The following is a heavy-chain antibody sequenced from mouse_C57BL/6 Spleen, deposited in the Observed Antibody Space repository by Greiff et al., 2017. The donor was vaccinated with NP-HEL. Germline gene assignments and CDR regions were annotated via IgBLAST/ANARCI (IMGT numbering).Heavy chain of an antibody. Sequence: VQLQESGPELVKPGASVKISCKASGYAFSSSWMNWVKQRPGKGLEWIGRIYPGDGDTNYNGKFKGKATLTADKSSSTAYMQLSSLTSEDSAVYFCARVTTVVATFDYWGQGTTLTVSS. CDR2: IYPGDGDT. CDR3: ARVTTVVATFDY. CDR1: GYAFSSSW. V-gene: IGHV1-82*01. J-gene: IGHJ2*01. D-gene: IGHD1-1*01.